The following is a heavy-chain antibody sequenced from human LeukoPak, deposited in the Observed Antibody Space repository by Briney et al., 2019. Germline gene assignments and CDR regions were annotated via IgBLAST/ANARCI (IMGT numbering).Heavy chain of an antibody. D-gene: IGHD6-6*01. Sequence: ASVKVSCKASGYTFTGYYMHWVRQAPGQGLEWMGWINPNSGGTNYAQKFQGRVTMTRDTSISTAYMELSRLRSDDTAVYYCAIVPEGLSSSMLYWGQGTLVTVSS. CDR3: AIVPEGLSSSMLY. CDR2: INPNSGGT. V-gene: IGHV1-2*02. J-gene: IGHJ4*02. CDR1: GYTFTGYY.